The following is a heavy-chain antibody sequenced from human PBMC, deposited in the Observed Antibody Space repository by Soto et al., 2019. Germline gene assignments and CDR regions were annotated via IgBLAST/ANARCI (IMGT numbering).Heavy chain of an antibody. J-gene: IGHJ4*02. CDR3: AREFTYSSSWYDFDY. Sequence: PGGTLRLSCAASGFTFSDYYMSWIRQAPGKGLEWVSYISSSGSTIYYADSVKGRFTISRDNAKNSLYLQMNSLRAEATAVYYCAREFTYSSSWYDFDYWGQGTLVTVSS. CDR2: ISSSGSTI. D-gene: IGHD6-13*01. V-gene: IGHV3-11*01. CDR1: GFTFSDYY.